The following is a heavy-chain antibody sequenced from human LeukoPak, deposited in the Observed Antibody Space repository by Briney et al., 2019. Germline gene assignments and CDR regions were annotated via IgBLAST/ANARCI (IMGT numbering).Heavy chain of an antibody. D-gene: IGHD2-15*01. V-gene: IGHV5-51*01. Sequence: GESLKISCKGSGYSFTNYWIGWVRQMPGKGLEWMGIIYPGDSDTRYSPSFQGQVTISADKSIRTAYLQWGSLKASDTAMYYCARSQGYCSGGSCLQGDWFDPWGQGTLVTVSS. CDR3: ARSQGYCSGGSCLQGDWFDP. CDR1: GYSFTNYW. CDR2: IYPGDSDT. J-gene: IGHJ5*02.